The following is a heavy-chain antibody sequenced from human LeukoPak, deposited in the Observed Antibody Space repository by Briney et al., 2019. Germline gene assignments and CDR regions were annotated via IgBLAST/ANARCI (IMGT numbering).Heavy chain of an antibody. CDR2: IIPILGIA. D-gene: IGHD3-22*01. CDR1: GGTFSSYT. V-gene: IGHV1-69*04. CDR3: ARDQGINYYDSSGYPQTPSSFDY. J-gene: IGHJ4*02. Sequence: SVKVSCKASGGTFSSYTISWVRQAPGQGLEWMGRIIPILGIANYAQKFQGRVTIIADKPTSTAYMEPSSLRSEDTAVYYCARDQGINYYDSSGYPQTPSSFDYWGQGTLVTVSS.